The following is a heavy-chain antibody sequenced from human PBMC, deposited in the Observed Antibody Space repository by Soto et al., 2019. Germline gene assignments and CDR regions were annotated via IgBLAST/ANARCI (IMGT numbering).Heavy chain of an antibody. CDR2: MNPNSANT. CDR3: ARGHRLRGIVLMLYASRRGWYFDL. Sequence: QVQLLQSGAEVKKPGASVKVSCKASGYTFTSYDINWVRQATGQGLEWMGWMNPNSANTGYAQKFQGRVTMTRNTSISTAYMELSSLRSEDTAVYYCARGHRLRGIVLMLYASRRGWYFDLWGRGILDTVSS. V-gene: IGHV1-8*01. CDR1: GYTFTSYD. J-gene: IGHJ2*01. D-gene: IGHD2-8*01.